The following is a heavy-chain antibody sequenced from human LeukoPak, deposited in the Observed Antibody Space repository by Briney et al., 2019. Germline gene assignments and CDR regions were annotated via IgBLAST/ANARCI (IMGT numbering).Heavy chain of an antibody. CDR2: VSASGPNT. CDR1: GFTFGSYA. V-gene: IGHV3-23*01. D-gene: IGHD1-26*01. Sequence: GGSLRLSCAASGFTFGSYAMGWVRQAPGKGLEWVSAVSASGPNTYYADSVKGRFTVSRDNSKNTLYLQMSSLRADDTAVYYCARGRGSSRCYFDYWGRGTLVTVSS. J-gene: IGHJ4*02. CDR3: ARGRGSSRCYFDY.